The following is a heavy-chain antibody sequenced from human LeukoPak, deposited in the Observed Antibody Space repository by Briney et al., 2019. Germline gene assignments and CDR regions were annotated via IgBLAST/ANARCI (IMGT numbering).Heavy chain of an antibody. CDR3: ARSQEGSSSDSDFDY. J-gene: IGHJ4*02. CDR1: GYSISSGYY. D-gene: IGHD6-6*01. V-gene: IGHV4-38-2*01. Sequence: VKPSETLSLTCAVSGYSISSGYYWGWIRQPPGKGLEWIGSIYHSGSTYYNPSLKSRVNISVDTSKNQFSLKLSSVTAADTAVYYCARSQEGSSSDSDFDYWGQGTLVTVSS. CDR2: IYHSGST.